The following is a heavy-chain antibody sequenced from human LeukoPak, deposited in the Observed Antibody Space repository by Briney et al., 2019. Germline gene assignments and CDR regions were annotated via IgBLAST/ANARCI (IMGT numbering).Heavy chain of an antibody. J-gene: IGHJ6*02. Sequence: SQTLSLTCAISGDSVSSNSAAWNWIRQSPSRGLEWLGRTYYRSKWYNDYAVSVKSRITINPDTSKNQFSLQLNSVTPEDTAVYYCARDNPFPYGDYAIGHYYYGMDVWGQGTTVTVSS. CDR2: TYYRSKWYN. V-gene: IGHV6-1*01. D-gene: IGHD4-17*01. CDR3: ARDNPFPYGDYAIGHYYYGMDV. CDR1: GDSVSSNSAA.